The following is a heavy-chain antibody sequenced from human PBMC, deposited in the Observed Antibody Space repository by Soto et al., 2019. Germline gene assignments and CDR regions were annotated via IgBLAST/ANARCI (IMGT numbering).Heavy chain of an antibody. Sequence: PSETLSLTCAVYGGSFSGYYWSWIRQPPGNGLEWIGEINHSGSTNYNPSLKSRVTISVDTSKNQFSLKLSSVTAADTAVYYCARGSTGDYGDADYYYYMDVWGKGTTVTVSS. J-gene: IGHJ6*03. CDR2: INHSGST. D-gene: IGHD4-17*01. CDR3: ARGSTGDYGDADYYYYMDV. CDR1: GGSFSGYY. V-gene: IGHV4-34*01.